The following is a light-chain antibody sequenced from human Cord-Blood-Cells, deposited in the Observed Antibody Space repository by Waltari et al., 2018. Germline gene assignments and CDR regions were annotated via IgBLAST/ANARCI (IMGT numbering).Light chain of an antibody. V-gene: IGLV2-23*01. J-gene: IGLJ1*01. Sequence: QSALTQPASVSGSPGQSITLSCTGTSSDVGSYNVFSWYQQHPGKAPKLMISEGSNRPSGVSNRFSGAKSGNTASLTISGLQAEDEADYYCCSYAGSSSLYVFGTGTKVTVL. CDR2: EGS. CDR1: SSDVGSYNV. CDR3: CSYAGSSSLYV.